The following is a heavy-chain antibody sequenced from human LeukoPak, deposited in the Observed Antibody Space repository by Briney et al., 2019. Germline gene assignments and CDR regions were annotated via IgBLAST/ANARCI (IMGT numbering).Heavy chain of an antibody. Sequence: GGSLRLSCVLSGFTFSNYAMSWVRQAPRKGLEWVSGVSTMGVDTYYADSVKGRSTISRHNAKNTLYLQMNGLRAEETAVYYCGKDQRYWAVWGQGTTVTVSS. CDR2: VSTMGVDT. D-gene: IGHD2-15*01. CDR3: GKDQRYWAV. CDR1: GFTFSNYA. J-gene: IGHJ6*02. V-gene: IGHV3-23*01.